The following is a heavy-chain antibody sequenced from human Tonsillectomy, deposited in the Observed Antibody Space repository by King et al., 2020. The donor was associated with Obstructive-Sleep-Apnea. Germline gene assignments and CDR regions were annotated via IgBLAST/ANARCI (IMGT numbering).Heavy chain of an antibody. CDR1: GYSFTNFW. CDR2: IYPGESDT. D-gene: IGHD3-10*01. V-gene: IGHV5-51*01. J-gene: IGHJ4*02. Sequence: VQLVESGAEVKKPGESLKISCQGSGYSFTNFWIGWVRQMPGKGLEWMGTIYPGESDTRYSPSFQGQVTISVDQSIDTAYLHWCSLKASDTAMYYCGRHLRVRGVPRDRYFDYWGQGALVTVSS. CDR3: GRHLRVRGVPRDRYFDY.